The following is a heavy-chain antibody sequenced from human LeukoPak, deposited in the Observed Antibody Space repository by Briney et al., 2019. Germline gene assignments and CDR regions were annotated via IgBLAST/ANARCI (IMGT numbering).Heavy chain of an antibody. CDR2: ISGSGGST. J-gene: IGHJ3*02. D-gene: IGHD3-22*01. V-gene: IGHV3-23*01. CDR1: GFTFSSYA. Sequence: PGGSLRLSCAASGFTFSSYAMTWVRQAPGKGLEWVSAISGSGGSTYYADSVKGRFTISRDNSKNTLYLQMNSLRAEDTAVYYCAKDQSVIVVVTYAFDIWGQGTMVTVSS. CDR3: AKDQSVIVVVTYAFDI.